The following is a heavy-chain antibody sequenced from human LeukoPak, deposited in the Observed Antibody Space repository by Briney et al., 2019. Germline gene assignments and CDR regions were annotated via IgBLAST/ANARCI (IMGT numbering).Heavy chain of an antibody. Sequence: TLSLTCTVSGGSISSGGYYWSWIRQHPGKGLEWIGYIYYSGSTYYNPSLKSRVTISVDTSKNQFSLKLSSVTAADTAVYYCARDIDGDYYYGMDVWGQGTTVTVSS. J-gene: IGHJ6*02. D-gene: IGHD4-17*01. CDR2: IYYSGST. CDR1: GGSISSGGYY. V-gene: IGHV4-31*03. CDR3: ARDIDGDYYYGMDV.